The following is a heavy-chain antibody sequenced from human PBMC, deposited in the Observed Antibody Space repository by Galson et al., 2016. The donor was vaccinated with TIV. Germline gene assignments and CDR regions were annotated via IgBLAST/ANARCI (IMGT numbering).Heavy chain of an antibody. CDR3: AVWSNIYYFAL. D-gene: IGHD2-21*01. CDR1: GYTFINYY. J-gene: IGHJ4*02. CDR2: IDT. Sequence: SVKVSCKASGYTFINYYMHWVRQAPGQGLEWVGVIDTNYAQKFQGRVTMTTDTSTSTVYMELSSLRSDDTAVFYCAVWSNIYYFALWGQGTLITVSS. V-gene: IGHV1-46*01.